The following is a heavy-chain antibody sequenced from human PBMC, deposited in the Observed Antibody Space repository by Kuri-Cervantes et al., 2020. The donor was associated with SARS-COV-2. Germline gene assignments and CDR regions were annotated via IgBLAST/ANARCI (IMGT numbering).Heavy chain of an antibody. V-gene: IGHV3-30-3*01. D-gene: IGHD3-10*01. J-gene: IGHJ4*02. CDR3: ASNPPLLLLRE. CDR1: GFTFSSYT. Sequence: GESLKISCAASGFTFSSYTMHWVRRAPGKGLEWVAVISYDGSNKYYADSVKGRFTISRDNSKNTLYLQMNSLRAEDTAVYYCASNPPLLLLREWGQGTLVTVSS. CDR2: ISYDGSNK.